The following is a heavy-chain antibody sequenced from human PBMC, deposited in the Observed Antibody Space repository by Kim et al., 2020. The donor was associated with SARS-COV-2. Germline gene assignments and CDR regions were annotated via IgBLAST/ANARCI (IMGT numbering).Heavy chain of an antibody. D-gene: IGHD6-13*01. V-gene: IGHV3-48*02. Sequence: GGSLRLSCAASGFTFSSYAMTWVRQGPGKGLEWVSFISSTGSIIYYADSVEGRFTISRHNAKNSVSLQMNSLRDEDTAMYYCASRGYYIDFWGQGTLVTV. J-gene: IGHJ4*02. CDR3: ASRGYYIDF. CDR1: GFTFSSYA. CDR2: ISSTGSII.